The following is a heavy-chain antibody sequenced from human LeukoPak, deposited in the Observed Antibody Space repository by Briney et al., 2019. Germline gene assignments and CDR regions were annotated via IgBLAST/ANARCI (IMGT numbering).Heavy chain of an antibody. V-gene: IGHV1-8*01. CDR1: GYTFTSYD. J-gene: IGHJ3*02. CDR2: MNPNSGNT. Sequence: ASVKVSCKASGYTFTSYDINWVRQATGQGLEWMGWMNPNSGNTGYAQKFQGRVTMTRNTSISTAYMELSSLRSEDTAVYYCAGVVVPAAIGLAFDIWGQGTMVTVSS. D-gene: IGHD2-2*02. CDR3: AGVVVPAAIGLAFDI.